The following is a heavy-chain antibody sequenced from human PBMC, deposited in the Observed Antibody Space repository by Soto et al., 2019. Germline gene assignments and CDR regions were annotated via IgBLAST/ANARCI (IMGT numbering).Heavy chain of an antibody. J-gene: IGHJ1*01. CDR2: IYYSGST. CDR3: AGRIAAAGTSEYFQH. CDR1: GGSISSSSYY. Sequence: SETLSLTCTVSGGSISSSSYYWGWIRQPPGKGLEWIGSIYYSGSTYYNPSLKSRVTISVDTSKNQFSLKLSSVTAADTAVYYCAGRIAAAGTSEYFQHWGQGTLVTVSS. D-gene: IGHD6-13*01. V-gene: IGHV4-39*01.